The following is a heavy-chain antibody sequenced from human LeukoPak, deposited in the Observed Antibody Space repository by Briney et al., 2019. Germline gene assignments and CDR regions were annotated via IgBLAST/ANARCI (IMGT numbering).Heavy chain of an antibody. Sequence: SVKLSCKASGGTFSTYAISWVRQAPGQGVEWMGGIIPIFGATNYAQKFQGRVTITTDESTSTACMELRSLRSEDTAVYYCARDRSFSSPDAFDIWGQGTMVTVSS. J-gene: IGHJ3*02. CDR2: IIPIFGAT. CDR3: ARDRSFSSPDAFDI. D-gene: IGHD6-6*01. CDR1: GGTFSTYA. V-gene: IGHV1-69*05.